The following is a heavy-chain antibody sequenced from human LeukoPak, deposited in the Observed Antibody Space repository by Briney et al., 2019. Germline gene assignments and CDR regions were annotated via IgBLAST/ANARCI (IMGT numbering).Heavy chain of an antibody. D-gene: IGHD6-19*01. CDR3: ARAPEFSSGWLLDW. Sequence: SETLSLTCTVSGGSLSSYYWTWIRQSAGKGLEWIGRIHPSGSTSYNPSLESRVTMSVDTSKKQFSLKVTSVTATDTGVYYCARAPEFSSGWLLDWWGQGSLVTVSS. CDR1: GGSLSSYY. CDR2: IHPSGST. J-gene: IGHJ4*02. V-gene: IGHV4-4*07.